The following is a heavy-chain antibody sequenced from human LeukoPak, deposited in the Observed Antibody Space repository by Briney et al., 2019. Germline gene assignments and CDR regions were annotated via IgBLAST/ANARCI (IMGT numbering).Heavy chain of an antibody. CDR2: ISGSGGST. V-gene: IGHV3-23*01. CDR1: GFTFSSYA. CDR3: AKDRPMYSSSWYYFDY. Sequence: PGGSLRLSCAASGFTFSSYAMSWVRQAPGKGLEWVSAISGSGGSTYYADSVKGRFTISRDNSKNTLYLQMNSLRAEDTAVYYCAKDRPMYSSSWYYFDYWGQGTLVTVSS. J-gene: IGHJ4*02. D-gene: IGHD6-13*01.